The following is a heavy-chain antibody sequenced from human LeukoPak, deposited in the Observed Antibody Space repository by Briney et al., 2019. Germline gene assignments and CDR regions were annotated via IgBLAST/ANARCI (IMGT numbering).Heavy chain of an antibody. V-gene: IGHV3-74*01. CDR1: GFTFSNYA. CDR3: ARRSSSSGNDAFDI. CDR2: INSDGSST. J-gene: IGHJ3*02. D-gene: IGHD6-6*01. Sequence: GGSLRLSCAASGFTFSNYAMSWVRQAPGKGLVWVSRINSDGSSTRYADSVKGRFTFSRDNAKNTLYLQMNSLRAEDTAVYYCARRSSSSGNDAFDIWGQGTMVTVSS.